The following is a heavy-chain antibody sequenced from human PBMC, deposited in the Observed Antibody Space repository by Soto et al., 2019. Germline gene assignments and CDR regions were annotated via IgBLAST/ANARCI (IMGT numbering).Heavy chain of an antibody. CDR2: ISSSSSYI. CDR1: GFTFSSYS. J-gene: IGHJ3*02. V-gene: IGHV3-21*01. D-gene: IGHD2-15*01. Sequence: EVQLVESGGGLVKPGGSLRLSCAASGFTFSSYSMNWVRQAPGKGLEWVSSISSSSSYIYYADSVKGRFTISRDNAKNSLYLQMNSLRAEDTAVYYCARDGKGGYLGWDSDAFDIWGQGTMVTVSS. CDR3: ARDGKGGYLGWDSDAFDI.